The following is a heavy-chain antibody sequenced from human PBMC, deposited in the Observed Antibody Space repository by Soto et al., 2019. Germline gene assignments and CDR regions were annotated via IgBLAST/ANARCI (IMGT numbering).Heavy chain of an antibody. Sequence: GASVKVSCKASGYTFTSYGISWVRQAPGQGLEWMGWISAYNGNTNYAQKLQGRVTMTTDTSTSTAYMELRSLRSEDTAVYYCASTNDCTNGVCYTCNYYYGMDVWGQGTTVTVSS. V-gene: IGHV1-18*01. J-gene: IGHJ6*01. D-gene: IGHD2-8*01. CDR2: ISAYNGNT. CDR1: GYTFTSYG. CDR3: ASTNDCTNGVCYTCNYYYGMDV.